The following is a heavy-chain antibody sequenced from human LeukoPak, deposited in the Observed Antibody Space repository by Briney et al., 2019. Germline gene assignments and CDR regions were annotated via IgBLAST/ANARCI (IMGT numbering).Heavy chain of an antibody. D-gene: IGHD6-19*01. CDR3: AKVIDSSGSSYDASDF. Sequence: GGSLRLPCAASGFTFSSYAMSWVRQAPGKGLEWVSDITGSGDYTFYADSVEGRFTISRDNSKNTLFVQMDSLTAEDTAVYYCAKVIDSSGSSYDASDFWGQGTMVTVSS. J-gene: IGHJ3*01. V-gene: IGHV3-23*01. CDR2: ITGSGDYT. CDR1: GFTFSSYA.